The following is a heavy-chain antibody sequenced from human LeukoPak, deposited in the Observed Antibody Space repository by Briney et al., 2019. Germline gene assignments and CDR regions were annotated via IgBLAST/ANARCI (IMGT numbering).Heavy chain of an antibody. CDR1: GFTFSSYG. Sequence: GGSLRLSCAASGFTFSSYGMHWVRQAPGKGLEWVANIKQDGSEKYYVDSVKGRFTISRDNAKNSLYLQMNSLRAEDTAVYYCARDLFRIDYWGQGTLVTVSS. CDR2: IKQDGSEK. V-gene: IGHV3-7*01. CDR3: ARDLFRIDY. J-gene: IGHJ4*02.